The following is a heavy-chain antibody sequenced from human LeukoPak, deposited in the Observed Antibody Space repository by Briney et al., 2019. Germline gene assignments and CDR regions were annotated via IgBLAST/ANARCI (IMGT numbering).Heavy chain of an antibody. Sequence: GGSLRLSCAASGFTLSDYYMSWIRQAPGKGLEWVSTITGSGGNTYYADSVKGRFTISRDNSKNTLYLQMNSLRAEDTAVYYCAKGSEYSSSSGASFDHWGQGTLVTVSS. J-gene: IGHJ4*02. V-gene: IGHV3-23*01. CDR2: ITGSGGNT. D-gene: IGHD6-6*01. CDR3: AKGSEYSSSSGASFDH. CDR1: GFTLSDYY.